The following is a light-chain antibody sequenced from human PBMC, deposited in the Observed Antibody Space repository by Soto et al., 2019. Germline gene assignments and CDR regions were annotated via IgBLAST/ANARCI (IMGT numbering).Light chain of an antibody. CDR3: QSYDNSLRV. V-gene: IGLV1-40*01. CDR2: GST. CDR1: SSNIGAGQD. J-gene: IGLJ3*02. Sequence: QSVLTRPPSVSGAPGQRVTISCTGSSSNIGAGQDVHWYQQIPGTAPKLLIYGSTNRPSGVPDRFSGSKSGTSASLAITGLQAEDEADYYCQSYDNSLRVFGGGTKLTVL.